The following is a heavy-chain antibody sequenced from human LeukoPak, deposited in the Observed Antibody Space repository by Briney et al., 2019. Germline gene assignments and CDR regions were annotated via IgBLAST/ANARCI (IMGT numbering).Heavy chain of an antibody. CDR1: GYTFTSYA. CDR3: ASFDSSGRFDY. CDR2: IIPIFGTA. V-gene: IGHV1-69*13. D-gene: IGHD3-22*01. Sequence: ASVKVSCKASGYTFTSYAMDWVRQAPGQGLEWMGGIIPIFGTANYAQKFQGRVTITADESTSTAYMELSSLRSEDTAVYYCASFDSSGRFDYWGQGTLVTVSS. J-gene: IGHJ4*02.